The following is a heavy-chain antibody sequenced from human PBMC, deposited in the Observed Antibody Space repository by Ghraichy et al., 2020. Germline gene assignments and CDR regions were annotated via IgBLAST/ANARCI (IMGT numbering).Heavy chain of an antibody. J-gene: IGHJ4*02. CDR2: INPSGGST. CDR1: GYTFTSCY. CDR3: ARDYEAAGGPHYYFDY. Sequence: ASVKVSCKASGYTFTSCYMHWVRQAPGQGLEWMGIINPSGGSTSYAQKFQGRVTMTRDTSTSTVYMELSSLRSEDTAVYYCARDYEAAGGPHYYFDYWGQGTLVTVSS. V-gene: IGHV1-46*01. D-gene: IGHD6-13*01.